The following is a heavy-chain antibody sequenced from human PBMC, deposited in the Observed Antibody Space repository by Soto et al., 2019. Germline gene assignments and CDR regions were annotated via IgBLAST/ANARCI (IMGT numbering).Heavy chain of an antibody. CDR3: ATELGDNPASPFDS. D-gene: IGHD2-21*01. J-gene: IGHJ4*02. V-gene: IGHV1-69*01. Sequence: QVQLVQSGAEVKKPGSSVKVSCKASGVTFSSETISWVRQAPGQGLVWVGGTIPLFGTANYAQKFQGRATITADESTSTLYIELSSLRSDDTAVYYCATELGDNPASPFDSWGQGTLVTVSS. CDR2: TIPLFGTA. CDR1: GVTFSSET.